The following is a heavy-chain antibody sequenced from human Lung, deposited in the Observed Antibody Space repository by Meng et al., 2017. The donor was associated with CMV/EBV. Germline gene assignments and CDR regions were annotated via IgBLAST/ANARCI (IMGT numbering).Heavy chain of an antibody. CDR2: INPSSGST. D-gene: IGHD3-3*01. J-gene: IGHJ4*02. CDR3: ARYLEWLLSPFFAY. CDR1: AYSFTSYF. V-gene: IGHV1-46*01. Sequence: KASAYSFTSYFIHWVRQAPGQVLEWMGKINPSSGSTTDAKKFQGRVTMTRDTPTSTVYMELSSLISEDTALYYCARYLEWLLSPFFAYWGQGTLVTVSS.